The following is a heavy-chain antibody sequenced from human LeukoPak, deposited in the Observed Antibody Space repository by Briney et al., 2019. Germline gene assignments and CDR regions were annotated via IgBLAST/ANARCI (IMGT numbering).Heavy chain of an antibody. Sequence: GGSLRLSGAASGFTFSSYDMNWVRQAPGKGLEWVSVITGSGGFTQYADSVKGRFTISRDNSKNTVYLQMNSLRVEDTALYYCVRSLDYWGQGTLVTVSS. CDR3: VRSLDY. CDR1: GFTFSSYD. J-gene: IGHJ4*02. V-gene: IGHV3-23*01. CDR2: ITGSGGFT.